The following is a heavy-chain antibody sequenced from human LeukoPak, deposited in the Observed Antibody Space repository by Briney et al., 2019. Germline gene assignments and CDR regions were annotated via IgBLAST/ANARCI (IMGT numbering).Heavy chain of an antibody. V-gene: IGHV3-48*03. Sequence: GGSLRLSCAASQLSFSSFDMNWVRQAPGKGLEWVSYINSIATTTYYAGSVQGRFTISRDNAENSLFLQMNSLRVDDTATYYCVRVGVSNGWFHYFEYWGQGTVVTVSS. J-gene: IGHJ4*02. CDR2: INSIATTT. CDR3: VRVGVSNGWFHYFEY. D-gene: IGHD6-19*01. CDR1: QLSFSSFD.